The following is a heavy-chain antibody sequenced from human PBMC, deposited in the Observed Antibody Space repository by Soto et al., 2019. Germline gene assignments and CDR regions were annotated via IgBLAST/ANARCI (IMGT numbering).Heavy chain of an antibody. Sequence: QVQLVQSGAEVKKPGSSVKVSCKASGGTFSSYAISWVRQAPGQALEWMGGIIPIFGTANYAQKFQGRVTITADESTSTAYMELSILRSEDTAVYYCARDDSGYPHYFDYWGQGTLVTVSS. J-gene: IGHJ4*02. CDR2: IIPIFGTA. D-gene: IGHD5-12*01. V-gene: IGHV1-69*01. CDR3: ARDDSGYPHYFDY. CDR1: GGTFSSYA.